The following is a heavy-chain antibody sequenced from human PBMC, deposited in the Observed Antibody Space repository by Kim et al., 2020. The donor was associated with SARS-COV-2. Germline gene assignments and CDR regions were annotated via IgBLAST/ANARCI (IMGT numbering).Heavy chain of an antibody. CDR1: GFTFSSYS. CDR3: ARDLWGAAALEAEYFQH. D-gene: IGHD6-13*01. J-gene: IGHJ1*01. Sequence: GGSLRLSCAASGFTFSSYSMNWVRQAPGKGLEWVSYISSSSSTIYYADSVKGRFTISRDNAKNSLYLQMNSLRDEDTAVYYCARDLWGAAALEAEYFQHWGQGTLVTVSS. CDR2: ISSSSSTI. V-gene: IGHV3-48*02.